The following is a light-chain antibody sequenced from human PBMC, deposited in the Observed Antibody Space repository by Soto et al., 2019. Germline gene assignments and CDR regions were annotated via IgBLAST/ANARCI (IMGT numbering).Light chain of an antibody. Sequence: DIQMTQSPATVSESVGDRVTITCRASQSISDWLAWYQQEPGKAPKVLIYKASTLESGVPSRFSGSGSGTEFTLTISSLKPDDFATYYCQQYNTHSTFGQGTRLEI. V-gene: IGKV1-5*03. CDR3: QQYNTHST. CDR1: QSISDW. CDR2: KAS. J-gene: IGKJ5*01.